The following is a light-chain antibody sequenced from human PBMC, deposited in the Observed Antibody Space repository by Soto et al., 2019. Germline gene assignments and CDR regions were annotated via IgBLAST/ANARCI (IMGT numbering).Light chain of an antibody. V-gene: IGKV3-20*01. CDR1: QSISRY. CDR2: GAA. CDR3: QQYGISPPT. J-gene: IGKJ1*01. Sequence: VAFTQSPGTLSLSPGDRTTLSCRASQSISRYLAWYQQKPGQGPRLLIYGAASRATGTPDWFNGSGSGTDFTLTINRXEREDLALYYCQQYGISPPTFGQGTKVDTK.